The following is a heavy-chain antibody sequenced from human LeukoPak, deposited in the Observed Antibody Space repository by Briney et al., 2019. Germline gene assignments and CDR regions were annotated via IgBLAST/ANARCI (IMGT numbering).Heavy chain of an antibody. D-gene: IGHD3-10*01. CDR3: ARTWYYCGSGRDYYYYYMDV. CDR1: GGSISSYY. Sequence: KASETLSLTCTVSGGSISSYYWSWIRQPAGKGLEWIGRIYTSGSTNYNPSLKSRVTISVDKSKNQFSLKLSSVTAADTAVYYCARTWYYCGSGRDYYYYYMDVWGKGTTVTVSS. CDR2: IYTSGST. V-gene: IGHV4-4*07. J-gene: IGHJ6*03.